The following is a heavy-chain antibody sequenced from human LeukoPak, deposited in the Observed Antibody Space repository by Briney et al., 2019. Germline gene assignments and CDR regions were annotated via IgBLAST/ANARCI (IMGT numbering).Heavy chain of an antibody. V-gene: IGHV3-33*06. Sequence: PGGSLRLSCAASGFTFSSYGMHWVRQAPGKGLEWVAVIWYDGSNKYYADSVKGRFTISRDNSKNTLYLQMNSLRAEDTAVYYCAKGHHYYDSSGYHYFDYWGQGTLVTVSS. CDR1: GFTFSSYG. CDR3: AKGHHYYDSSGYHYFDY. CDR2: IWYDGSNK. J-gene: IGHJ4*02. D-gene: IGHD3-22*01.